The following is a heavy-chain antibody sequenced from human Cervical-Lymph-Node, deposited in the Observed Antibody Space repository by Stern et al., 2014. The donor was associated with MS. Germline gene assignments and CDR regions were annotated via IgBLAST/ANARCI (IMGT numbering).Heavy chain of an antibody. D-gene: IGHD3-3*01. CDR2: FAPDDGET. Sequence: QMQLVESGAEVKKPGASVKVSCKVSGYTLTEFSMHWVRQAPGQGLEWMGGFAPDDGETIYAQKFPSRVTMTEVTSIDTAYMMLSSLRSEDTAVYYCATDRDDFRSGYSAPTKGYGLDVWGQGTTVTVTS. CDR1: GYTLTEFS. CDR3: ATDRDDFRSGYSAPTKGYGLDV. J-gene: IGHJ6*02. V-gene: IGHV1-24*01.